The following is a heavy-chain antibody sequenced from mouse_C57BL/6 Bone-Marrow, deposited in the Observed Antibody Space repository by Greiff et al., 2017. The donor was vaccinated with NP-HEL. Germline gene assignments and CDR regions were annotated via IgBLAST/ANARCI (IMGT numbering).Heavy chain of an antibody. CDR2: ISYDGSN. CDR1: GYSITSGYY. Sequence: EVKLQESGPGLVKPSQSLSLTCSVTGYSITSGYYWNWIRQFPGNKLEWMGYISYDGSNNYNPSLKNRISITRDTSKNQFFLKLNSVTTEDTATYYCARADYDEGFDYWGQGTTLTVSS. V-gene: IGHV3-6*01. J-gene: IGHJ2*01. D-gene: IGHD2-4*01. CDR3: ARADYDEGFDY.